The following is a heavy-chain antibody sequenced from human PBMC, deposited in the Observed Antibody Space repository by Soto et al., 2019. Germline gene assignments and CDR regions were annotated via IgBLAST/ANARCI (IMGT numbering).Heavy chain of an antibody. CDR3: ASAAVTGTAGLDF. V-gene: IGHV1-2*02. CDR1: GYTFSGLY. CDR2: INPNSGGT. D-gene: IGHD6-19*01. J-gene: IGHJ4*02. Sequence: ASVKVSCKASGYTFSGLYMHWVRQAPGQGLEWMGWINPNSGGTKSAEKFQGRVTMTRDTSISTACMELSRLTSDDTAVYYCASAAVTGTAGLDFWGQGTQVTVSS.